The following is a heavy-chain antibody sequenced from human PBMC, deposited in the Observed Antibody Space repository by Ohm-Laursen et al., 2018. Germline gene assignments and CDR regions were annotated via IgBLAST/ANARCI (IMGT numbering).Heavy chain of an antibody. V-gene: IGHV2-5*02. J-gene: IGHJ4*02. Sequence: PTQALTLTSTFSGFSLSTSGVGVGWIRQPPGKALEWLALIYWDDDKRYSPSLKSRLTITKDTSKNQVVLTMTNMDPVDTATYYCAHTSAAIYYDSSGTIDYWGQGTLVTVSS. CDR1: GFSLSTSGVG. CDR2: IYWDDDK. CDR3: AHTSAAIYYDSSGTIDY. D-gene: IGHD3-22*01.